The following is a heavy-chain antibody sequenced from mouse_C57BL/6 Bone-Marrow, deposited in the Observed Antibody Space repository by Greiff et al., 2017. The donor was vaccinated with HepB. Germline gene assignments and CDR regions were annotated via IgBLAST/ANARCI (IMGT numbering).Heavy chain of an antibody. CDR3: TTGGKRAMDY. D-gene: IGHD2-1*01. Sequence: VQLQQSGAELVRPGASVKLSCTASGFNIKDDYMHWVKQRPEQGLEWIGWIDPENGDTEYAPKFQGKATITADTSSNTAYLQLSSLTSEDTAVYYCTTGGKRAMDYWGQGTSVTVSS. V-gene: IGHV14-4*01. CDR1: GFNIKDDY. CDR2: IDPENGDT. J-gene: IGHJ4*01.